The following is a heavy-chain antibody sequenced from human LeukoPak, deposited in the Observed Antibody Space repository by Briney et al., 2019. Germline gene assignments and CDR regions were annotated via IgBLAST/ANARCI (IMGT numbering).Heavy chain of an antibody. V-gene: IGHV1-18*01. J-gene: IGHJ4*02. D-gene: IGHD6-6*01. Sequence: ASVKVSCKTSGYTFTYYGLTWVRQAPGQGLEWMGWITTYNDNTNYAQKLQGRVTMTTDTSTSTAYMELRSLRSDDTAVYYCARGRYSSSPQLYFDYWGQGTLVTVSS. CDR3: ARGRYSSSPQLYFDY. CDR2: ITTYNDNT. CDR1: GYTFTYYG.